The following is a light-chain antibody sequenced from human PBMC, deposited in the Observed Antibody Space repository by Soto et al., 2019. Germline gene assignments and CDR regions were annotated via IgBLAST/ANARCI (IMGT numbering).Light chain of an antibody. V-gene: IGLV2-11*01. Sequence: QSVLTQPRSVSGSPGQSVTISCTGTSSDVGGYYFVSWYQQHPGKAPKLMIYDVTKRPSGVPDRFSGSKSGNTASLTISGLQAEDEAEYYCCSYAGSFNYVFGTGTSSPS. CDR3: CSYAGSFNYV. CDR1: SSDVGGYYF. CDR2: DVT. J-gene: IGLJ1*01.